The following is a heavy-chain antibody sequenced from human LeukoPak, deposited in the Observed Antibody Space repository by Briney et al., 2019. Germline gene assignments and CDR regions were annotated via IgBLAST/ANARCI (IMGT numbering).Heavy chain of an antibody. CDR2: IYHSGTT. J-gene: IGHJ6*03. Sequence: SETLSLTCAVSGYSISSGYYWGWFRQPPGKGPEWIGRIYHSGTTYYNPSLKSRVTMSLDTSRKQFSLRLTSVTAADTAVYYCARLKFYDSTGYSPGYYMDVWGKGTTVSVFS. D-gene: IGHD3-22*01. CDR3: ARLKFYDSTGYSPGYYMDV. V-gene: IGHV4-38-2*01. CDR1: GYSISSGYY.